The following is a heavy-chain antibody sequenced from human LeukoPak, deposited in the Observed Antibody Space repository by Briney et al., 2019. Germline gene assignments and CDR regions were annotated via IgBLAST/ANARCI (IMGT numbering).Heavy chain of an antibody. V-gene: IGHV3-74*01. CDR3: ARVWFPATFVDP. CDR1: GFIFSSYW. CDR2: INSDGSST. Sequence: PGGSLRLSSAASGFIFSSYWMHWVRQARGKGLGWVSRINSDGSSTTYADSVKGRFTISRDNAKNSLYLQMNSLRAEDTAVYYCARVWFPATFVDPWGQGTLVTVSS. J-gene: IGHJ5*02. D-gene: IGHD2/OR15-2a*01.